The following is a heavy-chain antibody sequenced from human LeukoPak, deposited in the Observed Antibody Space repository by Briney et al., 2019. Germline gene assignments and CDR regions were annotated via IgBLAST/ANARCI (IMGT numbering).Heavy chain of an antibody. D-gene: IGHD4-11*01. J-gene: IGHJ6*03. Sequence: GGSLRLSCAASGFTFNNYWMNWVRQAPGKWREWVANIQQDGSEKYYVDSVKGRFTISRDNARNSLYLQMNSLRAEDTAVYYCARDRVTTSSWPRVEYYYMDVWGKGTTVTISS. CDR3: ARDRVTTSSWPRVEYYYMDV. CDR2: IQQDGSEK. V-gene: IGHV3-7*01. CDR1: GFTFNNYW.